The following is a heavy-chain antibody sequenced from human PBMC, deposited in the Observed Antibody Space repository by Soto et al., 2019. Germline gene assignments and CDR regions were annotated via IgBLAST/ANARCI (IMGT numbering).Heavy chain of an antibody. V-gene: IGHV3-30-3*01. CDR3: ARELGYCTNGVCYTKGYYYYGMDV. D-gene: IGHD2-8*01. CDR2: ISYDGSNK. CDR1: GFTFSSYA. J-gene: IGHJ6*02. Sequence: PGGSLRLSCAASGFTFSSYAMHWVRQAPGKGLEWVAVISYDGSNKYYADSVKGRFTISRDNSKNTLYLQMNSLRAEDTAVYHCARELGYCTNGVCYTKGYYYYGMDVWGQGTTVTVSS.